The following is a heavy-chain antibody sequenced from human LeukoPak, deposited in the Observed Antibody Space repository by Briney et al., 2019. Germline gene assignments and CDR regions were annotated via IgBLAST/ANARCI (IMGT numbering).Heavy chain of an antibody. J-gene: IGHJ4*02. Sequence: GGSLRLSCVGSAFSFSNYSMHWVRQAPGKGLEWVAVISYDGSNKYYADSVKGRFTISRDNSKNTLYLQMNSLRAEDTAVYYCARGEYYYDSSGLWGQGTLVTVSS. V-gene: IGHV3-30*03. D-gene: IGHD3-22*01. CDR1: AFSFSNYS. CDR2: ISYDGSNK. CDR3: ARGEYYYDSSGL.